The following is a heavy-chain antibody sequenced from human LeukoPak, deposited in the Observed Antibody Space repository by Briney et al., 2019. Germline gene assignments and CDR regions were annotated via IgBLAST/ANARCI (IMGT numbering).Heavy chain of an antibody. CDR2: IGGTDGST. V-gene: IGHV3-23*01. D-gene: IGHD3-22*01. CDR3: AKRDSSGSYPYYFDY. Sequence: GGSLRLSGVASGFTFSNHAMSWVRLAPGKGLEWVSAIGGTDGSTYYTDSVKGRFTISRDNSKDTLYLQMNSLTVEDTATYYCAKRDSSGSYPYYFDYWGQGTLVTVSS. J-gene: IGHJ4*02. CDR1: GFTFSNHA.